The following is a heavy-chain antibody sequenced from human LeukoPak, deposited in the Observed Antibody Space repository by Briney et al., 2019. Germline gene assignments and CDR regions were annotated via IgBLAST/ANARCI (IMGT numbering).Heavy chain of an antibody. CDR2: INPSGGST. D-gene: IGHD5-12*01. V-gene: IGHV1-46*01. CDR3: ARWTDIVATIPGQWLAFNGFDI. CDR1: GYTFTSYD. Sequence: ASVKVSCKASGYTFTSYDINWVRQAAGQGLEWMGIINPSGGSTSYAQKFQGRVTMTRDTSTSTVYMELSSLRSEDTAVYYCARWTDIVATIPGQWLAFNGFDIWGQGTMVTVSS. J-gene: IGHJ3*02.